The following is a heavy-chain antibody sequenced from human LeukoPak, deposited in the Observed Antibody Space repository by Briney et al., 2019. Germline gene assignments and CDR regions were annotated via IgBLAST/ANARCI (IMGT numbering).Heavy chain of an antibody. D-gene: IGHD2-2*01. CDR3: AKTRPGDIVVVPAVFDY. V-gene: IGHV3-23*01. Sequence: GGSLRLSCVGSGFTFRDSNMNWVRQAPGKGLEWVSAISGSGGSTYYADSVKGRFTISRDNSKNTLYLQMNSLRAEDTAVYYCAKTRPGDIVVVPAVFDYWGQGTLVTVSS. CDR1: GFTFRDSN. CDR2: ISGSGGST. J-gene: IGHJ4*02.